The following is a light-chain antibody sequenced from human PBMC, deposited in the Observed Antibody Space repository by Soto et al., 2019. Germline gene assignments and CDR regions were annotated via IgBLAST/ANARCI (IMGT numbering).Light chain of an antibody. V-gene: IGKV4-1*01. Sequence: DIVMTQSPDSLAASLVERATINCRSSQSILYSSNNRNYLAWYQQKPGQPPKLLIYWASTRESGVPDRFSGSGSGTDFTLTISSLQAEDVAVYYCQHYYETPQAFGQGTKVDLK. CDR3: QHYYETPQA. CDR2: WAS. CDR1: QSILYSSNNRNY. J-gene: IGKJ1*01.